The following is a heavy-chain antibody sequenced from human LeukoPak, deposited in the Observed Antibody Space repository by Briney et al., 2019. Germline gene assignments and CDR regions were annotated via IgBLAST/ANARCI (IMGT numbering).Heavy chain of an antibody. Sequence: SETLSLTCTVSGGSISSYYWSWIRQPPGKGLEWIGYIYYSGTTNYNPSLKSRVTISVDTSKNQFSLKLSSVTAADTAVYYCARTLSSSWYKENAFDIWGQGTMVTVSS. D-gene: IGHD6-13*01. CDR3: ARTLSSSWYKENAFDI. V-gene: IGHV4-59*01. J-gene: IGHJ3*02. CDR1: GGSISSYY. CDR2: IYYSGTT.